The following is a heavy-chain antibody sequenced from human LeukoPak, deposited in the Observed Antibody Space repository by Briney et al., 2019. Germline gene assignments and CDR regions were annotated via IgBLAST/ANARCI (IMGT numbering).Heavy chain of an antibody. V-gene: IGHV4-59*01. CDR2: IHYSGST. J-gene: IGHJ3*02. CDR1: GGSISSYY. CDR3: ARGGRGRKWELLSSYAFDI. D-gene: IGHD1-26*01. Sequence: PXXTLSLTCTVSGGSISSYYWSWIRQPPGKGLEWIGYIHYSGSTNYNPSLKSRVTISVDTSKNQFSLKLSSVTAADTAVYYCARGGRGRKWELLSSYAFDIWGQGTMVTVSS.